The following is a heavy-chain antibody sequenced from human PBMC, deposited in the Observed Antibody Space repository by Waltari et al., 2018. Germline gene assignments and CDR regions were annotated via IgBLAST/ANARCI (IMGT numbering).Heavy chain of an antibody. CDR2: IGTAGDT. CDR1: GFTFSNYD. D-gene: IGHD6-19*01. J-gene: IGHJ6*03. Sequence: EVQLVESGGGLVQHEGSLRLSCAASGFTFSNYDMHWVRQATGKGLEWVSAIGTAGDTYYPGSVKGRFTISRENAKNSLYLQMNSLRAGDTAVYYCARGPSSGWYEYYYMDVWGKGTTVTVSS. CDR3: ARGPSSGWYEYYYMDV. V-gene: IGHV3-13*01.